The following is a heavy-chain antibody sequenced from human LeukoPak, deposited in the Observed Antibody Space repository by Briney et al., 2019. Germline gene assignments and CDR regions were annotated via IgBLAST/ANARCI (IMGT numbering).Heavy chain of an antibody. CDR1: GFTVSSHY. CDR3: ARVSIVVVPAAMQVFRCMDV. D-gene: IGHD2-2*01. CDR2: IYSGGST. V-gene: IGHV3-53*01. Sequence: PGGSLRLSFAASGFTVSSHYMSWVGQAPGKGLEWVSVIYSGGSTYYADSVKGRFTISRDNSKNTLYLQMNSLRAEDTAVYYCARVSIVVVPAAMQVFRCMDVWGKGTTVTVSS. J-gene: IGHJ6*03.